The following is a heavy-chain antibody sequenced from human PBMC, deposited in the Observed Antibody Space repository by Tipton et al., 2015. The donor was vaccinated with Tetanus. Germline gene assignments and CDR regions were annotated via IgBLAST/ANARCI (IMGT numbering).Heavy chain of an antibody. CDR2: INQDGSQK. J-gene: IGHJ6*03. CDR1: GFTFSSYW. V-gene: IGHV3-7*01. Sequence: SLGLSCAASGFTFSSYWMSWVRQAPGKGLEWVANINQDGSQKYYVGSVKGRFTISRDNAANSLYLQMNSLRAEDTAVYYCARDVQGPYNYYMAVWGKGTTVTVSS. CDR3: ARDVQGPYNYYMAV.